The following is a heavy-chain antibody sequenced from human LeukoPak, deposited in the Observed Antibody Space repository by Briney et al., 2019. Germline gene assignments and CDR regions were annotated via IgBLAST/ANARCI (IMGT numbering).Heavy chain of an antibody. CDR1: GFIFSMYG. D-gene: IGHD3-3*01. CDR2: ISDSGGST. J-gene: IGHJ5*02. V-gene: IGHV3-23*01. CDR3: AKDQTAPPYYDFWSGYFAGGWFDP. Sequence: GGSLRLSCAGSGFIFSMYGMTWVRRAPGKGLEWVSGISDSGGSTFSADSVKGRFTTSRDNSKNTLYLQMNSLRAEDTAVYYCAKDQTAPPYYDFWSGYFAGGWFDPWGQGILVTVSS.